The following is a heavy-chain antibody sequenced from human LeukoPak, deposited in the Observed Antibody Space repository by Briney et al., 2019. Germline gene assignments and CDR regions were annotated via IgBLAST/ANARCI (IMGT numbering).Heavy chain of an antibody. D-gene: IGHD6-6*01. J-gene: IGHJ3*02. V-gene: IGHV3-9*01. Sequence: PGGSLRLSCAASGFTFDNYAMHWVRQAPGKGLEWVSGISWNSGSIGYADSVKGRFTISRDNAKNSLYLQMNSLRAEDTALYYCAKDVYNSSSGAFDIWGQGTMVTVSS. CDR3: AKDVYNSSSGAFDI. CDR2: ISWNSGSI. CDR1: GFTFDNYA.